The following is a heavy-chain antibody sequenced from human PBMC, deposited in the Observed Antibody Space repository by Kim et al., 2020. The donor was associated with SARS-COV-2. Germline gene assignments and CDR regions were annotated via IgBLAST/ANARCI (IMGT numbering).Heavy chain of an antibody. J-gene: IGHJ4*02. D-gene: IGHD4-17*01. CDR2: ISDTGVGT. CDR3: AKSETSVTTPVAY. CDR1: GFTFSSYG. Sequence: GGSLRLSCAASGFTFSSYGMSWVRQAPGKGLEWVSGISDTGVGTYYTDSVKGRFTISRDNSKNTLYLQMNSLRAEDTAVYYCAKSETSVTTPVAYWGQGTLVTVSS. V-gene: IGHV3-23*01.